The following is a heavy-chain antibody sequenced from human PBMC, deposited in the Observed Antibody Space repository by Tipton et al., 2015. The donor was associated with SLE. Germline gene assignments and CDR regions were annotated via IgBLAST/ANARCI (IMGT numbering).Heavy chain of an antibody. CDR3: ARANERFLEWSPPDD. D-gene: IGHD3-3*01. J-gene: IGHJ4*02. CDR2: VYYSGVT. Sequence: TLSLTCTVSISSYYYSWVRQPPGKGLEWIGCVYYSGVTYYSPSLKSRVTISVDTSKNQFSLSLSSVTAADTAVYFCARANERFLEWSPPDDWGPGALVTVSS. V-gene: IGHV4-59*01. CDR1: ISSYY.